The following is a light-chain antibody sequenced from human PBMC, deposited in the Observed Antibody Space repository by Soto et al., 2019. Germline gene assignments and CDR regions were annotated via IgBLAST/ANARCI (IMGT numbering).Light chain of an antibody. CDR2: GNS. J-gene: IGLJ2*01. CDR3: QSYDSSLSSVV. CDR1: SSNIGAGYD. Sequence: QAVVTQPPSVSGAPGQRVTISCTGSSSNIGAGYDVHWYQQLPGTAPKLLIYGNSNRPSGVPDRFSGSKSGTLASLAITGLQAEDEADYYCQSYDSSLSSVVFGGGTKVTVL. V-gene: IGLV1-40*01.